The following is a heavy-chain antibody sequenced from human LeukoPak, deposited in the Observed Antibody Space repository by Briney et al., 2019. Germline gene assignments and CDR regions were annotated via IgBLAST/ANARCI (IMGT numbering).Heavy chain of an antibody. CDR1: GFTFSSYA. CDR3: ATDRATQYFDY. Sequence: GGSLRLSCAASGFTFSSYAMSWVRQAPGKGLEWVSAISGSGGSTYYADSVKGRFTISRDNSRNTLFLQMNSLRAEDTAVYYCATDRATQYFDYWGQGTLVSVSS. J-gene: IGHJ4*02. CDR2: ISGSGGST. V-gene: IGHV3-23*01. D-gene: IGHD2-15*01.